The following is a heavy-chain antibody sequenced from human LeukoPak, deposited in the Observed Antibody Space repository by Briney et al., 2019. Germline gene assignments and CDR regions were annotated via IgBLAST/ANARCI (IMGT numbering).Heavy chain of an antibody. Sequence: PGGSLRLSCAASGFTFSSYAMSWVRQAPGKGLEWVSAISGSGGSTYYADSVKGRFTISRDNSKNTLYLQMNSLRAEDTAVYYCKLIMITFGGVIADYWGQGTLVTVSS. CDR2: ISGSGGST. D-gene: IGHD3-16*02. J-gene: IGHJ4*02. CDR1: GFTFSSYA. V-gene: IGHV3-23*01. CDR3: KLIMITFGGVIADY.